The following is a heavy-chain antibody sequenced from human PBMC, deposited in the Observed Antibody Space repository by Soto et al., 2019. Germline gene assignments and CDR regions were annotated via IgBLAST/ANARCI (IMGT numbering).Heavy chain of an antibody. Sequence: ASVKVSCKASGYTFTSYGISWVRQAPGQGLEWMGWISAYNGNTNYAQKLQGRVTMTTDTSTSTAYMELRSLRSDDTAVYYCARVISRRIAALFGMDVWGQGTTVTVSS. D-gene: IGHD6-6*01. CDR1: GYTFTSYG. J-gene: IGHJ6*02. CDR3: ARVISRRIAALFGMDV. CDR2: ISAYNGNT. V-gene: IGHV1-18*01.